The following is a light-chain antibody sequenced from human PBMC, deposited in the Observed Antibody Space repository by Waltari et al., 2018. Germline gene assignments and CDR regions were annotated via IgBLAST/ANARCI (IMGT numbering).Light chain of an antibody. Sequence: SSVLTQAPSVSVAPGQTATVTSGGDNIGSRSVHWNQQKPRRAPVLVGYLDSDRPSGIPGRFWGSKSGNAATQTISRVEAGDEANYYCHGWDANTVMFGGGTKLTVL. CDR1: NIGSRS. J-gene: IGLJ3*02. CDR2: LDS. CDR3: HGWDANTVM. V-gene: IGLV3-21*02.